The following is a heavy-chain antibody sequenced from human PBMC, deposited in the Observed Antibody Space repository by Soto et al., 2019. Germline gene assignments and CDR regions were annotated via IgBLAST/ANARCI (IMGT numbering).Heavy chain of an antibody. CDR1: GFTFSSYS. CDR2: ISSSSSYI. V-gene: IGHV3-21*01. Sequence: GGSLRLSCAACGFTFSSYSMNWVRQAPGKGLEWVSSISSSSSYIYYADSVKGRFTISRDNAKNSLYLQMNSLRAEDTAVYYCARDRRLLPYYYGSGYFEYWGQGTLVTVSS. D-gene: IGHD3-10*01. CDR3: ARDRRLLPYYYGSGYFEY. J-gene: IGHJ4*02.